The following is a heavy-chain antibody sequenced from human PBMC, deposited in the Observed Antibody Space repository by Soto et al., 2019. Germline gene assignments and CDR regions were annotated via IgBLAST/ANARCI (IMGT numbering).Heavy chain of an antibody. J-gene: IGHJ3*02. D-gene: IGHD1-26*01. CDR1: GGSFRGYY. V-gene: IGHV4-34*01. CDR2: INYSGST. Sequence: QVHLQEWGVGLLKPSETLSLTCAVYGGSFRGYYWTWIRQSPGKGLEWLGEINYSGSTNSNPSLEGRVTMSVYTSKNQFSLNLTSMTVADTAVYYCARGRAFMSRNAFDMWGQGTRVIVSS. CDR3: ARGRAFMSRNAFDM.